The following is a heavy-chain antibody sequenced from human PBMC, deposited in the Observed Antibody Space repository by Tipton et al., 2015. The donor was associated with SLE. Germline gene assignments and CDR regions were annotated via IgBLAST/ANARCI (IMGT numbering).Heavy chain of an antibody. CDR1: GGSVSSGGYY. V-gene: IGHV4-31*03. Sequence: LKLSCTVSGGSVSSGGYYWSWIRQHPGKGLEWIGYIYNSGGTDYSPSLKSRVTISAGTSKNQFSLKLSSVTAADTAVYYCARSHSSGRDYYYYMDVWGNGTTVTVS. CDR2: IYNSGGT. CDR3: ARSHSSGRDYYYYMDV. D-gene: IGHD6-19*01. J-gene: IGHJ6*03.